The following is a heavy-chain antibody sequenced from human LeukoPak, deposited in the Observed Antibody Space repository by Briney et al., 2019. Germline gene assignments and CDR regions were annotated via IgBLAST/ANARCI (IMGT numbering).Heavy chain of an antibody. CDR3: AELGITMIGGV. Sequence: GGSLRLSCAASGFTFSSYSMNWVRQAPGKGLEWVAVISYHGSNKNYADSVKGRFTISRDNAKNSLYLQMNSLRAEDTAVYYCAELGITMIGGVWGKGTTVTISS. V-gene: IGHV3-30*18. D-gene: IGHD3-10*02. CDR1: GFTFSSYS. J-gene: IGHJ6*04. CDR2: ISYHGSNK.